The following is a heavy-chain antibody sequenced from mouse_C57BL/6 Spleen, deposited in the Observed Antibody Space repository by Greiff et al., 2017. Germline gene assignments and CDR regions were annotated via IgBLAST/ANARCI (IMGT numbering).Heavy chain of an antibody. V-gene: IGHV1-50*01. Sequence: QVQLQQPGAELVKPGASVKLSCKASGYTFTSYWMQWVKQRPGQGLEWIGEIDPSDSYTKYNQKFKGKATLTVDTSSSTAYMQLSSLTSEDSSVYYCAPITTVVASPFAYWGQGTLVTVSA. J-gene: IGHJ3*01. CDR2: IDPSDSYT. CDR3: APITTVVASPFAY. CDR1: GYTFTSYW. D-gene: IGHD1-1*01.